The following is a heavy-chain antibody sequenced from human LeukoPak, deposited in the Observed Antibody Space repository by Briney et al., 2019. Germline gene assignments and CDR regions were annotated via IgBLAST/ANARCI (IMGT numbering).Heavy chain of an antibody. V-gene: IGHV1-2*02. CDR3: AREHSSSSGKVFDY. J-gene: IGHJ4*02. CDR2: INPNSGGT. CDR1: GYTFPGYY. D-gene: IGHD6-6*01. Sequence: ASVKVSCKASGYTFPGYYMHWVRQAPGQRLEWIGWINPNSGGTNYAQKFQGRVTMTRDTSISTAYMELSRLRSDDTAVYYCAREHSSSSGKVFDYWGQGTLVTVSS.